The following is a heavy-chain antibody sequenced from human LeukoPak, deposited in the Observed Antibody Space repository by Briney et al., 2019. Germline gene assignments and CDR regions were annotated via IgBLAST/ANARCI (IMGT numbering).Heavy chain of an antibody. CDR3: ASSDYSF. CDR2: INPNGGGT. CDR1: GYTFTGYY. D-gene: IGHD3-22*01. Sequence: ASVKVSCTASGYTFTGYYMHWVRQAPGQGLEWMGRINPNGGGTNYAQKFQGRVTMTRDTSISTAYMELSRLRSDDTAVYYCASSDYSFWGQGTLVTVSS. J-gene: IGHJ4*02. V-gene: IGHV1-2*06.